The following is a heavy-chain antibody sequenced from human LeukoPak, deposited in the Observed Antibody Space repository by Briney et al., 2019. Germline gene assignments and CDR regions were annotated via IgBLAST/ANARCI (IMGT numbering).Heavy chain of an antibody. V-gene: IGHV3-7*01. D-gene: IGHD2-15*01. Sequence: PGGSLRPSCAASGFTLSSYWMSWVRQAPGKGLEWVANIKQDGNEKYYVDSVKGRFTISRDNAKNSLYLQINSLRAEDTAVYNCARDAVVVVAASGPGYYFDYWGQGTLVTVSS. CDR1: GFTLSSYW. CDR2: IKQDGNEK. CDR3: ARDAVVVVAASGPGYYFDY. J-gene: IGHJ4*02.